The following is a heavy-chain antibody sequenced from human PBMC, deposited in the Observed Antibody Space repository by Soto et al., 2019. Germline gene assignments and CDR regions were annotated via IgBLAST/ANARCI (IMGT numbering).Heavy chain of an antibody. D-gene: IGHD3-3*01. CDR2: ISYDGSNK. J-gene: IGHJ6*02. CDR3: AKDRQRRWAALRFLEWLGGMDV. Sequence: GGSLRLSCAASGFTFSSYGMHWVRQAPGKGLEWVAVISYDGSNKYYADSVKGRFTISRDNSKNTLYLQMNSLRAEDTAVYYCAKDRQRRWAALRFLEWLGGMDVWGQGTTVTVSS. CDR1: GFTFSSYG. V-gene: IGHV3-30*18.